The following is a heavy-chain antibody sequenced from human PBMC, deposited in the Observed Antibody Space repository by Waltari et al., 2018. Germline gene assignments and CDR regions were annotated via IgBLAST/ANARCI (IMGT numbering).Heavy chain of an antibody. J-gene: IGHJ4*02. CDR1: GFTFRNYS. D-gene: IGHD5-12*01. CDR2: ILSDGSNK. V-gene: IGHV3-30*18. CDR3: AKARDMIYDSFDY. Sequence: QVQLVASGGGVVQPGRSLRLSCTVSGFTFRNYSMHWVRQVPGKGREWVALILSDGSNKYYADSVEGRFTISRDNSKNTLYLQMNSLRGEDTAVYYCAKARDMIYDSFDYWGQGTLVTVSS.